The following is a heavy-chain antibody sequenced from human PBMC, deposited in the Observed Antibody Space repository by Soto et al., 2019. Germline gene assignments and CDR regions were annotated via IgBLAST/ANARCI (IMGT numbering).Heavy chain of an antibody. J-gene: IGHJ6*02. CDR1: GFTFSDYY. V-gene: IGHV3-11*01. CDR3: VHTAMAHYYYGMDV. D-gene: IGHD5-18*01. Sequence: QVQLVESGGGLVKPGGSLRLSCAASGFTFSDYYRSWIRQAPGKGLEWVSYISSSGSTIYYADSVKGRFTISRDNAKNSLYLQMNSLRAEDTAVYYFVHTAMAHYYYGMDVWGQGTTVTVSS. CDR2: ISSSGSTI.